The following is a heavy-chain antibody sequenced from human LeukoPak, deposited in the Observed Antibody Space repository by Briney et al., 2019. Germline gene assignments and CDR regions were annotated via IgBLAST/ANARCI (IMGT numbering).Heavy chain of an antibody. D-gene: IGHD6-6*01. CDR1: GYTFTNYD. J-gene: IGHJ5*02. CDR3: ARGVAARRRWFDP. V-gene: IGHV1-8*03. Sequence: ASVKVSCKASGYTFTNYDVNWVRQATGQGLEWMGWMNPNRGNTGYAQKFQGRGTITRNTSISTAYMELSSLRSEDTAVYYCARGVAARRRWFDPWGQGTLVTVSS. CDR2: MNPNRGNT.